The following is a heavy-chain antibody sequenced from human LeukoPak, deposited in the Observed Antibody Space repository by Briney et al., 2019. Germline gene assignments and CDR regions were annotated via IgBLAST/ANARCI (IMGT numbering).Heavy chain of an antibody. D-gene: IGHD2-15*01. J-gene: IGHJ4*02. V-gene: IGHV4-34*01. CDR1: GGSFSGYY. Sequence: SETLSLTCAVYGGSFSGYYWSWIRQPPGKGLEWIGEINHSGSTNYNPSLKSRVTISVDTSKNQFSLRLSSVTAADTAVYYCARKWVRYCSGGSCPHFDYWGQGTLVTVSS. CDR2: INHSGST. CDR3: ARKWVRYCSGGSCPHFDY.